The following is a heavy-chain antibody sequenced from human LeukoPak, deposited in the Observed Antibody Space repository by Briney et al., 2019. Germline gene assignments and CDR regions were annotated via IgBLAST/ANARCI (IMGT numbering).Heavy chain of an antibody. CDR1: GFTFSTYG. D-gene: IGHD3-22*01. CDR2: ISGSGGST. CDR3: AKDPPRGYYDSSGYELDY. J-gene: IGHJ4*02. V-gene: IGHV3-23*01. Sequence: GGSLRLSCGASGFTFSTYGMSWVRQAPGKGLEWVSAISGSGGSTYYADSVKGRFTISRDNSKNTLYLQMNSLRAEDTAVYYCAKDPPRGYYDSSGYELDYWGQGTLVTVSS.